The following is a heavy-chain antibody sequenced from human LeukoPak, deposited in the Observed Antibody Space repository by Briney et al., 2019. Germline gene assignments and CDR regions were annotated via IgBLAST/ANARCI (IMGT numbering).Heavy chain of an antibody. Sequence: GGSLRLSCAASGFTFSSYWIHWVRQAPGKGLVWVSRTDSDGRSTSYADSVKGRFTISRDNAKNTLYLQMNSLRAEDTAVYYCARGSISGVNWFDPWGQGTLVTVSS. D-gene: IGHD1-20*01. V-gene: IGHV3-74*01. J-gene: IGHJ5*02. CDR2: TDSDGRST. CDR1: GFTFSSYW. CDR3: ARGSISGVNWFDP.